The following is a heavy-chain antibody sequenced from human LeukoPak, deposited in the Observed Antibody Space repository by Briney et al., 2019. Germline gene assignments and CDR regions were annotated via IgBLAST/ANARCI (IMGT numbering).Heavy chain of an antibody. CDR2: ISSSSSYI. D-gene: IGHD5-12*01. Sequence: PGGSLRLSCAASGFTFSSYSMNWVRQAPGKGLEWVSSISSSSSYIYYADSVKGRFTISRDNAKNSLYLQMNSLRAEDTAVYYCARQTPGYSGYDWAFDYWGQGTLVTVSS. CDR3: ARQTPGYSGYDWAFDY. J-gene: IGHJ4*02. CDR1: GFTFSSYS. V-gene: IGHV3-21*01.